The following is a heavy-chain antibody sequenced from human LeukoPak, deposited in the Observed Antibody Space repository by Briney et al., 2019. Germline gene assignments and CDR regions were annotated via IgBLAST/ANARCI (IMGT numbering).Heavy chain of an antibody. J-gene: IGHJ4*02. CDR2: ISGSGGST. D-gene: IGHD6-19*01. V-gene: IGHV3-23*01. CDR1: GFTFSSYA. Sequence: GGSLRLSCAASGFTFSSYAMSWVRQAPGKGLEWVSAISGSGGSTYYADSVKGRSTISRDNSKNTLYLQMNSLRAEDTAVYYCAKWTRRTVYSSGWYYFDYWGQGTLVTVSS. CDR3: AKWTRRTVYSSGWYYFDY.